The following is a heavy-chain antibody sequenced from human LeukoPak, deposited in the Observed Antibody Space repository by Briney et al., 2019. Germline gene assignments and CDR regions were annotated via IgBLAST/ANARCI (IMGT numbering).Heavy chain of an antibody. CDR3: ARGRNEGNFDY. D-gene: IGHD1-1*01. Sequence: GGSLRLSCAASGFTFSSYAMSWVRQAPGKGLEWVSYISSSSSTMYYADSVKGRFTISRDNAKNSLYLQMNSLRAEDTAVYYCARGRNEGNFDYWGQGTLVTVSS. V-gene: IGHV3-48*04. CDR1: GFTFSSYA. J-gene: IGHJ4*02. CDR2: ISSSSSTM.